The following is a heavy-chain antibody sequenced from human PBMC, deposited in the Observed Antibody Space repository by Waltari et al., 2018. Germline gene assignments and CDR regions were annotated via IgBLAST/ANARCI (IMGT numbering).Heavy chain of an antibody. J-gene: IGHJ4*02. D-gene: IGHD4-17*01. CDR2: ISGSGGST. CDR3: ASSLYGDYTQIWGRVFDY. Sequence: VQLLESGGGLVQSGGSLRLSCAASGFTFRSYAMTWVPQAPGKGVEWVSVISGSGGSTDYADSVKGRFTISRDNSKNTLYLQMNNLRVEDTAVYYCASSLYGDYTQIWGRVFDYWGQGTLVTVSS. V-gene: IGHV3-23*01. CDR1: GFTFRSYA.